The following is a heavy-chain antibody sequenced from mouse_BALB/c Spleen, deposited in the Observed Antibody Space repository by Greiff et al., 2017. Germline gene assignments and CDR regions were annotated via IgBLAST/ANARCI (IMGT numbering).Heavy chain of an antibody. J-gene: IGHJ4*01. Sequence: VKLVESVPGLVAPSQSLSITCTVSGFSLTSYGVHWVRQPPGKGLEWLGVIWAGGSTNYNSALMSRLSISKDNSKSQVFLKMNSLQTDDTAMYYCASPYDYDRMDYWGQGTSVTVSS. CDR3: ASPYDYDRMDY. CDR2: IWAGGST. CDR1: GFSLTSYG. V-gene: IGHV2-9*02. D-gene: IGHD2-4*01.